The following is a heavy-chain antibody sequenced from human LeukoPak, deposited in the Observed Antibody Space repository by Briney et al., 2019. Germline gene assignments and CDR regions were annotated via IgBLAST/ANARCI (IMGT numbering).Heavy chain of an antibody. CDR3: ARERQLHYFDY. CDR1: GGSISSYF. D-gene: IGHD6-6*01. J-gene: IGHJ4*02. CDR2: IYYSGST. V-gene: IGHV4-59*13. Sequence: ASETLSLTCTVSGGSISSYFWSWIRQPPGKGPEWIGYIYYSGSTTYNPSLKSRVTISIDTSKNQFSLNLSSVTAADTAVYYCARERQLHYFDYWGQGTLVTVSS.